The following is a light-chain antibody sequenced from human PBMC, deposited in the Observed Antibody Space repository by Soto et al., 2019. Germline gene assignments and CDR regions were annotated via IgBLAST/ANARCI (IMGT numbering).Light chain of an antibody. J-gene: IGKJ5*01. CDR3: QQRKSYPIT. Sequence: DIQLTQSPSFLSASVGDRVTITCRASQDINTYLAWYQQKPGKAPKLLIFAASTLQNGVPSRFTGSVSATEFAVIIISLQPEDFATYYCQQRKSYPITFGQGTRLAIK. CDR1: QDINTY. CDR2: AAS. V-gene: IGKV1-9*01.